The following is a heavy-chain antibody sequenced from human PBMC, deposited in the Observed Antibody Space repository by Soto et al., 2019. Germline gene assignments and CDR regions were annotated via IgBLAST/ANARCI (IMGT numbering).Heavy chain of an antibody. CDR3: ARDGTPYNWFDP. V-gene: IGHV1-18*01. CDR2: NSADNGNT. CDR1: GYSFSTYG. J-gene: IGHJ5*02. D-gene: IGHD1-26*01. Sequence: QAQLVQSGAEVKNPGASVKVSCKASGYSFSTYGVSWIRQAPGQGLEWMGWNSADNGNTNYAERFQGRLTMTTETSTNTAFMELRSLRSDDTAIYFCARDGTPYNWFDPWGQGTLVTVSS.